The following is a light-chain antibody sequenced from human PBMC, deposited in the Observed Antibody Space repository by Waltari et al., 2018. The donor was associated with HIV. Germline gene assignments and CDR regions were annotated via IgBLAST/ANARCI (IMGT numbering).Light chain of an antibody. CDR1: QRIDSTF. CDR3: QQDYNLPGT. Sequence: EVVLTQSPATLSLSPGETATLSCRASQRIDSTFLSWYQQKPGQAPRLLIYGASTRVSGIPPRFSGSGSGTDFTLTISILYPEDFAVYFCQQDYNLPGTFGQGTRVEIK. J-gene: IGKJ1*01. V-gene: IGKV3D-7*01. CDR2: GAS.